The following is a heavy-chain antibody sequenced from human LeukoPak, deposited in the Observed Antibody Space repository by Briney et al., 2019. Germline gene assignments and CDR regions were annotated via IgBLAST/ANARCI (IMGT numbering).Heavy chain of an antibody. D-gene: IGHD3-3*01. CDR2: TSGSGGST. CDR1: GFTFSSYA. V-gene: IGHV3-23*01. Sequence: GGSLRLSCAASGFTFSSYAMSWVRQAPGKGLEWVSATSGSGGSTYYADSVKGRFTISRDNSKDTLYLQMNSLRAEDTAVYYCAEGRITIFGVVQWGQGTLVTVSS. J-gene: IGHJ4*02. CDR3: AEGRITIFGVVQ.